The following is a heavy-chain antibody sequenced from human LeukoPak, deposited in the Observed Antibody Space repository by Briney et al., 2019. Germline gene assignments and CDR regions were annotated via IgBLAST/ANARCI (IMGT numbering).Heavy chain of an antibody. CDR1: GGSFSGYY. CDR3: ARKGSSSWLVNWFDP. V-gene: IGHV4-34*01. J-gene: IGHJ5*02. Sequence: SETLSLTCAVYGGSFSGYYWSWIRQPPGKGLEWIGEINHSGSTNYNPSLKSRVTISVDTSKNQFSLKLSSVTAADTAVYYCARKGSSSWLVNWFDPWGQGTLVTVSS. CDR2: INHSGST. D-gene: IGHD6-13*01.